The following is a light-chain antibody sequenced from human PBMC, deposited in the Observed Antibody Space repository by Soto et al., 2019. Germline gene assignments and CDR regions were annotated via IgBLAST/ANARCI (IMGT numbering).Light chain of an antibody. V-gene: IGKV3-15*01. Sequence: ETVMTQSPATLSVSPGERATLSCRASQSIDSKLAWYQQKPGQAPRLLIYDASTRASAIPASFSGSGSGTDFNLTISSLQSEDFAVYYCQQYNQWPLTFGGGTKVEIK. CDR2: DAS. CDR1: QSIDSK. J-gene: IGKJ4*01. CDR3: QQYNQWPLT.